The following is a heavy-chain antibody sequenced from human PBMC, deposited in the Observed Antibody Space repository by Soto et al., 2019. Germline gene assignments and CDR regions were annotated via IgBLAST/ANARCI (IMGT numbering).Heavy chain of an antibody. CDR1: GGSFSGYY. CDR2: INHSGST. J-gene: IGHJ4*02. V-gene: IGHV4-34*01. CDR3: ARDKITGLFDY. Sequence: PSESLCLTCAVHGGSFSGYYWTWIRQPPGTGLEWIGEINHSGSTNYNPSLKSRVTISVDTSKNQFSLKLTSVAAADTAVYYCARDKITGLFDYWGQGTLVTVS. D-gene: IGHD2-8*02.